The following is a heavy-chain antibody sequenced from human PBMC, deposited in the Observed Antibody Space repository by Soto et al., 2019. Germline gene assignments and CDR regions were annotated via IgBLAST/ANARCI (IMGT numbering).Heavy chain of an antibody. V-gene: IGHV3-74*01. J-gene: IGHJ3*02. CDR3: ARGVTAVGALDI. CDR1: ASTFSSYW. D-gene: IGHD2-21*02. Sequence: GGSLRLSCSASASTFSSYWMHWVRQAPGEGLVWVSRISGDGSSTGYADSVKGRFTISRDNAKNTLYLQMNTLRDEDTAVYYCARGVTAVGALDIWGHGTMVT. CDR2: ISGDGSST.